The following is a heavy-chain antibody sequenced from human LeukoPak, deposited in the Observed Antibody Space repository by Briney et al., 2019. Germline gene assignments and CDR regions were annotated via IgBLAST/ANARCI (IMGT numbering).Heavy chain of an antibody. J-gene: IGHJ6*02. CDR2: INPSGGST. D-gene: IGHD2-8*01. Sequence: ASVKVSCKASGYNFISNCMRWVRHGPGQGLGWMGIINPSGGSTRYAQNFQDRLSMTREKSTSRVYLELSGLKSEDPAVYYCGREDVVLMDAVRYSYYCMDVWGQGTTVTVSS. CDR3: GREDVVLMDAVRYSYYCMDV. V-gene: IGHV1-46*01. CDR1: GYNFISNC.